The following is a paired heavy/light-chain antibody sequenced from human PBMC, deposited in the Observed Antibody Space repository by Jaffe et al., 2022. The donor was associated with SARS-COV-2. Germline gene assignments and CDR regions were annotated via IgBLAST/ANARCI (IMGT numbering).Light chain of an antibody. Sequence: DIVMTQSPLSLPVTPGEPASISCRSSQSLLHSNGYNYLDWYLQKPGQSPQLLIYLGSNRASGVPDRFSGSGSGTDFTLKISRVEAEDVGVYYCMQALQTPPTFGQGTRLEIK. CDR3: MQALQTPPT. J-gene: IGKJ5*01. CDR2: LGS. V-gene: IGKV2-28*01. CDR1: QSLLHSNGYNY.
Heavy chain of an antibody. CDR2: ISGSGGST. V-gene: IGHV3-23*01. J-gene: IGHJ6*02. Sequence: EVQLLESGGGLVQPGGSLRLSCAASGFTFSSYAMSWVRQAPGKGLEWVSAISGSGGSTYYADSVKGRFTISRDNSKNTLYLQMNSLRAEDTAVYYCAKDPGYSSSWYRVNYYYYGMDVWGQGTTVTVSS. D-gene: IGHD6-13*01. CDR1: GFTFSSYA. CDR3: AKDPGYSSSWYRVNYYYYGMDV.